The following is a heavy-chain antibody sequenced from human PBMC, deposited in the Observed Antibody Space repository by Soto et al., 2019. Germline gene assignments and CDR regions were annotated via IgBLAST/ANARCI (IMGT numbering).Heavy chain of an antibody. CDR1: GYSFTSYW. Sequence: VESLKISCKGSGYSFTSYWISWVRQMPGKGLEWMGRIDPSDSYTNYSPSFQGHVTISADKSISTAYLQWSSLKASDTAMYYCARHSYSSSLARAFDIWGQGTMVTVS. CDR3: ARHSYSSSLARAFDI. CDR2: IDPSDSYT. D-gene: IGHD6-13*01. V-gene: IGHV5-10-1*01. J-gene: IGHJ3*02.